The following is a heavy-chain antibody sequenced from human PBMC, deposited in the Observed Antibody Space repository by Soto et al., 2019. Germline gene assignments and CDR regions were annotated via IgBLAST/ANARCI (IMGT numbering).Heavy chain of an antibody. V-gene: IGHV4-39*01. CDR3: ARQAAAPGIDLWFDP. Sequence: SETRSLTCNVSGGSISSSRSYWAWFRQPPGKELEWIANIFYAGNTYYNPSLKSRVTVSVDTSKNQFSLKLDSVTAADTAVYYCARQAAAPGIDLWFDPWGQGTLVTVS. CDR2: IFYAGNT. J-gene: IGHJ5*02. CDR1: GGSISSSRSY. D-gene: IGHD6-13*01.